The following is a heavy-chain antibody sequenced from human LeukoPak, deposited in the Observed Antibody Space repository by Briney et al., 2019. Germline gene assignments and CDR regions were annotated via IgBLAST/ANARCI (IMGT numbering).Heavy chain of an antibody. Sequence: GRSLRLSCAASKFTFNTYAMHWVRQAPGKGLEWVSLISYDGSNTYYADSVRGRFTISRENSKNTLFLQMNSLRDDDTSLYYCARAKYCNAGNCFLVDYGGQEMLVTVAT. CDR1: KFTFNTYA. J-gene: IGHJ4*02. D-gene: IGHD2/OR15-2a*01. CDR2: ISYDGSNT. V-gene: IGHV3-30*04. CDR3: ARAKYCNAGNCFLVDY.